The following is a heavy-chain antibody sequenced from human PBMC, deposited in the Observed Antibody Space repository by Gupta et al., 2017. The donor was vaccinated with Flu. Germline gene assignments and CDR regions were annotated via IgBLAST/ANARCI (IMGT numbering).Heavy chain of an antibody. CDR2: INNSGGDT. Sequence: GKGLEWVSVINNSGGDTFYADSVKGRFTISRDNSKNTLYLQMNSLRAEDTAVYYCAKLRDGYNRSWDYYVMDVWGQGTTVTVSS. V-gene: IGHV3-23*01. J-gene: IGHJ6*02. D-gene: IGHD5-12*01. CDR3: AKLRDGYNRSWDYYVMDV.